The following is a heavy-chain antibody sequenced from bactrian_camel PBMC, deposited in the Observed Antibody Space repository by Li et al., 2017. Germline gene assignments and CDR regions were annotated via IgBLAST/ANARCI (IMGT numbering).Heavy chain of an antibody. J-gene: IGHJ4*01. CDR1: GLTFGLYA. CDR2: INRGGDST. V-gene: IGHV3S40*01. D-gene: IGHD4*01. CDR3: AASGNYQYTDYDYTY. Sequence: DVQLVESGGGLVQAGGSLRLSCTASGLTFGLYAMAWVRQAPGKGLERVSAINRGGDSTYYADSVKGRFTISRDNAKNMLYLQMNSLKPEDTAVYYCAASGNYQYTDYDYTYWGQGTQVTVS.